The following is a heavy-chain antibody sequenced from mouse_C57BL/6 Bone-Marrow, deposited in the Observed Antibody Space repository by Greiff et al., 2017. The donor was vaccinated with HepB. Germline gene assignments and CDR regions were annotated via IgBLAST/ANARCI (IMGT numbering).Heavy chain of an antibody. J-gene: IGHJ3*01. CDR3: ARSYYDYDKVFAY. Sequence: QVQLQQSGPELVKPGASVKISCKASGYSFTSYYIHWVKQRPGQGLEWIGWIYPGSGNTKYNEKFKGKATLTADTSSSTAYMQLSSLTSEDSAVYYCARSYYDYDKVFAYWGQGTLVTVSA. CDR1: GYSFTSYY. CDR2: IYPGSGNT. V-gene: IGHV1-66*01. D-gene: IGHD2-4*01.